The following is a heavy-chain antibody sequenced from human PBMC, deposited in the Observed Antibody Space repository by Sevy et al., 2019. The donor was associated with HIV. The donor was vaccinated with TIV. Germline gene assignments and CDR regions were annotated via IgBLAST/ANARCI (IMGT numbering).Heavy chain of an antibody. V-gene: IGHV4-34*01. Sequence: SETLSLTCAVYGGSFSGYYWSWIRQPPGKGLEWIGEINHSGSTNYNPSLKSRVTISVDTSKNQFCLKLRSVTAADTDVYYCGRADTYYDFWCGYYTRGYFDYWGQGTLVTVSS. J-gene: IGHJ4*02. CDR3: GRADTYYDFWCGYYTRGYFDY. CDR1: GGSFSGYY. D-gene: IGHD3-3*01. CDR2: INHSGST.